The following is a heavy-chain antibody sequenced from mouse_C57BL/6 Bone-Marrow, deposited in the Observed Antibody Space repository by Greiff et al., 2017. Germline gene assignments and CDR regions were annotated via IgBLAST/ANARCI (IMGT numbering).Heavy chain of an antibody. CDR1: GFTFSDYG. CDR3: ARPTYYGNYVSN. V-gene: IGHV5-17*01. J-gene: IGHJ2*01. D-gene: IGHD2-10*01. CDR2: ISSGSSTI. Sequence: EVKLVESGGGLVKPGGSLKLSCAASGFTFSDYGMHWVRQAPEKGLEWVAYISSGSSTIYYADTVQGRFTISRDNAKNTLFLQMTSLRSEDTAMYYCARPTYYGNYVSNWGQGTTLTVSS.